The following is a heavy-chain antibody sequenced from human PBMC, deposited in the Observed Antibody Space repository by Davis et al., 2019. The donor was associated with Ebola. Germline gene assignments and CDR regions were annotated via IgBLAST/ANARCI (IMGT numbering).Heavy chain of an antibody. CDR2: IYQTGTT. D-gene: IGHD3-22*01. CDR3: AAESRGYYDY. CDR1: GDSISSNQW. V-gene: IGHV4-4*02. J-gene: IGHJ4*02. Sequence: SETLSLTCAVSGDSISSNQWWTWVRQPPGQGLEWIGKIYQTGTTNYSPSLKSRVTISIDKSRNQFSLHLISVTAADTAVYYCAAESRGYYDYWGQGTLVTASS.